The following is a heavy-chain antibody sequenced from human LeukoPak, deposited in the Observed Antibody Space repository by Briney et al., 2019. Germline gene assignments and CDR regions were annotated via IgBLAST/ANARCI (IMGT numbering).Heavy chain of an antibody. Sequence: VASANVSCAASGGTFSSYAISWVRQAPGQGLEWMGWIIPIFGTANYAQKFQGRVTITADESTSTAYMELSSLRSEDTAVYYCASLEMATISFDYWGQGTLVTVSS. CDR1: GGTFSSYA. CDR2: IIPIFGTA. V-gene: IGHV1-69*01. J-gene: IGHJ4*02. D-gene: IGHD5-24*01. CDR3: ASLEMATISFDY.